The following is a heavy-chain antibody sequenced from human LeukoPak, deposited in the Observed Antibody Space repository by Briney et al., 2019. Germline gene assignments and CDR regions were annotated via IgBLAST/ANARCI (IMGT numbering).Heavy chain of an antibody. D-gene: IGHD3-3*01. V-gene: IGHV3-7*01. Sequence: PGGSLRLSCAASGFTFSSYWMSWVRQAPGKGLEWVANINQDGSEKYYVDSVKGRFTISRDNAKNSLYLQMNSLRAEDTAVYYCAMLLWSGSYNWFDPWGQGTLVTVSS. J-gene: IGHJ5*02. CDR2: INQDGSEK. CDR1: GFTFSSYW. CDR3: AMLLWSGSYNWFDP.